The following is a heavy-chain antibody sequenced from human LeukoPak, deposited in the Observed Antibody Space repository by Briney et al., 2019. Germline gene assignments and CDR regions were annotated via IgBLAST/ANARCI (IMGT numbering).Heavy chain of an antibody. J-gene: IGHJ2*01. V-gene: IGHV3-23*01. CDR2: ISGSGGRT. Sequence: GGSLRLSCVAPGFTLRSYVMSWVRQAPGKGLEWVSAISGSGGRTYYADSVKGRFTISRDNSKNTLYLQMNSLRAEDTAVYYCAKRFVGTNYYDSSGPYWYFDLWGRGTLVTVSS. D-gene: IGHD3-22*01. CDR1: GFTLRSYV. CDR3: AKRFVGTNYYDSSGPYWYFDL.